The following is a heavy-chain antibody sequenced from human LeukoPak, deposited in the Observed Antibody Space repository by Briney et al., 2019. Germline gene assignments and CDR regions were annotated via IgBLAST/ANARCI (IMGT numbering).Heavy chain of an antibody. V-gene: IGHV4-34*01. Sequence: SETLSLTCAVYGGSFSGYYWSWIRQPPGKGLEWIGEINHSGSTNYNPSLKSRVTISVDTSKNQFSLKLSSVTAADTAVYYCARYSSSSGYFDYWGQGTLVTGSS. CDR3: ARYSSSSGYFDY. CDR1: GGSFSGYY. D-gene: IGHD6-6*01. J-gene: IGHJ4*02. CDR2: INHSGST.